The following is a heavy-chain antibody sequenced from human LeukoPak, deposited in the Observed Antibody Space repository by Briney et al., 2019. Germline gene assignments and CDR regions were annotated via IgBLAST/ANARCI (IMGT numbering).Heavy chain of an antibody. Sequence: ASVKVSCKVSGYTLTELSMHWVRQAPGKGLEWMGGFDLEDDETIYAQKFQGRVTMTEDTSTDTAYMELSSLRSEDTAVYYCARAHSKWQEKELYAFSIWGQGTMVTVSS. D-gene: IGHD1-7*01. J-gene: IGHJ3*02. CDR2: FDLEDDET. CDR3: ARAHSKWQEKELYAFSI. V-gene: IGHV1-24*01. CDR1: GYTLTELS.